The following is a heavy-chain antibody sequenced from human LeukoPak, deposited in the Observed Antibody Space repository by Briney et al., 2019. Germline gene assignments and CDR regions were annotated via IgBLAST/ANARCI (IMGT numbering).Heavy chain of an antibody. CDR1: GYTFTNYA. D-gene: IGHD6-13*01. CDR3: ARDGIRIAAAGMFDY. J-gene: IGHJ4*02. CDR2: INAGNGNT. V-gene: IGHV1-3*03. Sequence: GASVKVSCKASGYTFTNYAMHWVRQAPGQRLEWMGWINAGNGNTKYSQEFQGRVTITRDTSASTAYMELSSLRSEDMAVYYCARDGIRIAAAGMFDYWGQGTLVTVSS.